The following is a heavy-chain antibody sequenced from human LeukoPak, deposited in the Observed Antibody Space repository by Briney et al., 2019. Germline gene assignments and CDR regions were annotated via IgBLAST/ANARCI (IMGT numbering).Heavy chain of an antibody. V-gene: IGHV4-39*01. CDR3: ASQAGSYWYFDL. CDR2: IYYSGST. CDR1: GGSISSSSYY. D-gene: IGHD6-13*01. Sequence: KPSETLSLTCTVSGGSISSSSYYWGWIRQPPGKGLEWIGSIYYSGSTYYNPSLKSRVTISVDTSKNQFSLKLSSVTAADTAVYYCASQAGSYWYFDLWGRGTLVTVSS. J-gene: IGHJ2*01.